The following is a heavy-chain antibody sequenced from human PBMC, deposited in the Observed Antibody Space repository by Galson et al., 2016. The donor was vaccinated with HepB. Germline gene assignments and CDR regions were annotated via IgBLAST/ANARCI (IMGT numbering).Heavy chain of an antibody. D-gene: IGHD3-10*01. V-gene: IGHV4-59*01. J-gene: IGHJ4*02. Sequence: SETLSLTCSVSGGSISGYYWSWIRQPPGKGLEWIGYIYYSGSTNYNPALKSRVTISVDTSKDHFSLNLTSVTAADTAVYYCAREWGGLAYWGQGTLVTVPS. CDR2: IYYSGST. CDR1: GGSISGYY. CDR3: AREWGGLAY.